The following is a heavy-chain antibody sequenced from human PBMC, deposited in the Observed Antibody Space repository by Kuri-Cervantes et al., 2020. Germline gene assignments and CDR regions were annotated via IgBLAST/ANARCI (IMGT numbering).Heavy chain of an antibody. CDR3: AKGSPLDY. J-gene: IGHJ4*02. CDR2: ISGSGGST. V-gene: IGHV3-23*01. Sequence: SCKASGGTFSSYAISWVRQAPGKGLERVSAISGSGGSTYYADSVKGRFTISRDNSKNTLYLQMNSLRAEDTAVYYCAKGSPLDYWGQGTLVTVSS. D-gene: IGHD1-14*01. CDR1: GGTFSSYA.